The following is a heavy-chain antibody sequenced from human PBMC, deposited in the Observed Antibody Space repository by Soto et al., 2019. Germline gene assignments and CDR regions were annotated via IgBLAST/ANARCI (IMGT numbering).Heavy chain of an antibody. V-gene: IGHV3-23*01. D-gene: IGHD6-19*01. J-gene: IGHJ4*02. CDR3: ARAGGIAVPGSHLDY. CDR2: ISGSGGST. CDR1: GFSFSSYA. Sequence: EVQLLESGGGSGQPGGSLRLSCATSGFSFSSYAMNWVHQAPGKGLEWVSAISGSGGSTNYADSVEGRFTISRDNSKNTLYLQMSSLRAEDTAVYYCARAGGIAVPGSHLDYWGQGTLVTVSS.